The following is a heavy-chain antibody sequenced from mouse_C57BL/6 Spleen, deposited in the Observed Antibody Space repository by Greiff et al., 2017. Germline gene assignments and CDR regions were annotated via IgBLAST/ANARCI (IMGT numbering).Heavy chain of an antibody. Sequence: VQLQQSGPELVNPGASVKISCKASGYSFTDYNMNWVKQSNGKSLEWIGVINPNYGTTSYNQKFKGKATLTVDQSSSTAYMQLNSLTSEDSAVYYCARPYYGSSYEWFAYWGQGTLVTVSA. J-gene: IGHJ3*01. CDR1: GYSFTDYN. CDR3: ARPYYGSSYEWFAY. CDR2: INPNYGTT. D-gene: IGHD1-1*01. V-gene: IGHV1-39*01.